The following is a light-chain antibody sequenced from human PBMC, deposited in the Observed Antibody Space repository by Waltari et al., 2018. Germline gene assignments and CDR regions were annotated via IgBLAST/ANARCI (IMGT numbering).Light chain of an antibody. J-gene: IGKJ1*01. CDR2: DTS. CDR1: QTVGKA. V-gene: IGKV3-20*01. Sequence: EIVLTQSPGTLSLSPGETATLSCRASQTVGKALTWYQQKPGQAPRLLIYDTSRRAPGIPDRFSGSVFGTDFRLTISRLEPEDFAVYYCQKYDRLPATFGQGTKVVIK. CDR3: QKYDRLPAT.